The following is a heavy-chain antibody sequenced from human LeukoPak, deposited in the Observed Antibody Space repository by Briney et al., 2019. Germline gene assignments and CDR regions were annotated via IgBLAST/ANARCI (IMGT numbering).Heavy chain of an antibody. CDR1: GYTFTGYY. J-gene: IGHJ4*02. D-gene: IGHD6-19*01. V-gene: IGHV1-46*01. CDR2: INPSGGST. CDR3: ARAPFKAGYFDY. Sequence: ASVKVPCKASGYTFTGYYMHWVRQGPGQGLEWMGIINPSGGSTSYAQKFQGRVTMTRDTSMSTVYMELSSLRSEDTAVYYCARAPFKAGYFDYWGQGTLVTVSS.